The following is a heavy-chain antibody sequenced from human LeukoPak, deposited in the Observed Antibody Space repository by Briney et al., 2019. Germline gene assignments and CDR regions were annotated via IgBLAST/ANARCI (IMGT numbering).Heavy chain of an antibody. CDR2: INHSGST. J-gene: IGHJ4*02. CDR3: ALFSSSGSYLPPFDY. V-gene: IGHV4-34*01. CDR1: GGSFRGYY. D-gene: IGHD3-22*01. Sequence: NPSETLSLTCAVNGGSFRGYYWSWIRQPPGKGLEWIGEINHSGSTTYNPSLKSRGTMSLDTSKNQFSLKVNSVTVADTAVYYRALFSSSGSYLPPFDYWGQGTLVTVSS.